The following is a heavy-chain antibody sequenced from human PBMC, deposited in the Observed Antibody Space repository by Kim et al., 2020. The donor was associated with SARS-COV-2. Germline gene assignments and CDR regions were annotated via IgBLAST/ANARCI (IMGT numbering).Heavy chain of an antibody. V-gene: IGHV3-53*04. Sequence: TYDADSVKGRFTISRHNSKNTLYLQMNSLRAEDTAVYYCARGDYVRGFDYWGQGTLVTVSS. J-gene: IGHJ4*02. CDR2: T. CDR3: ARGDYVRGFDY. D-gene: IGHD4-17*01.